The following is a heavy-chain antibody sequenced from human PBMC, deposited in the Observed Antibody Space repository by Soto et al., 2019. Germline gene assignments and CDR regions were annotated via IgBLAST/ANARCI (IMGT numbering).Heavy chain of an antibody. CDR2: IIPILGIA. D-gene: IGHD5-18*01. Sequence: QVQLVQSGAEVKKPGSSVKVSCKASGGTFSSYTISWVRQAPGQGLEWMGRIIPILGIANYAQKFQGRVTXTXDXXTSTAYMELSSLRSEDTAVYYCARGIQLLGGQVDYWGQGTLVTVSS. CDR1: GGTFSSYT. J-gene: IGHJ4*02. V-gene: IGHV1-69*02. CDR3: ARGIQLLGGQVDY.